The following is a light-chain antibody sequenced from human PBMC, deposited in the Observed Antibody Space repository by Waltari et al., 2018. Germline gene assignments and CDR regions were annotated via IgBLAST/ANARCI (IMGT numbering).Light chain of an antibody. CDR1: QSVSSY. V-gene: IGKV3-11*01. J-gene: IGKJ5*01. CDR3: QQRSNWPRT. CDR2: DAS. Sequence: EIVLTHYPATLSLSPGERATHSCRASQSVSSYLAWYQPKPGQAPRLHIYDASNRATGIPARFSGSGSGTDFTLTISSLEPEDVAVYYCQQRSNWPRTFGQGTRLEIK.